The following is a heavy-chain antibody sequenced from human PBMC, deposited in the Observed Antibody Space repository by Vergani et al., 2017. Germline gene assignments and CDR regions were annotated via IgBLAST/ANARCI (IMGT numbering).Heavy chain of an antibody. CDR1: GYTFTSYG. V-gene: IGHV1-18*01. CDR2: ISAYNGNT. J-gene: IGHJ6*03. D-gene: IGHD3-3*01. Sequence: QVQLVQSGAEVKKPGASVKVSCKASGYTFTSYGISWVRQAPGQGLEWMGWISAYNGNTNYAQKLQGRVTMTTDTSTSTAYMELRSLRSDDTAVYYCARDSGDFWSGYWSHNYYYYMDVWGKGTTVTVSS. CDR3: ARDSGDFWSGYWSHNYYYYMDV.